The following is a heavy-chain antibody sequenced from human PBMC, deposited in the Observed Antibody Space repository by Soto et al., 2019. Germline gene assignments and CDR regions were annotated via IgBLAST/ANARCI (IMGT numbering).Heavy chain of an antibody. CDR3: AKDINKAAGSSSSFGMDV. D-gene: IGHD1-26*01. V-gene: IGHV3-30*18. CDR1: GFTFSSYG. J-gene: IGHJ6*02. CDR2: ISYDGSDK. Sequence: GGSLRLSCAASGFTFSSYGMHWVRQAPGKGLEWVAVISYDGSDKYYADSVKGRFTISRDNSKNALYLQMNSLRAEDTAVYYCAKDINKAAGSSSSFGMDVWGQGTTVTVSS.